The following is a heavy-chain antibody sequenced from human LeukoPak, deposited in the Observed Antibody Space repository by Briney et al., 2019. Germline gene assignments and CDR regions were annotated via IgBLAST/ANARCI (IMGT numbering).Heavy chain of an antibody. CDR2: INPGGSSI. CDR1: GFTFSSYW. J-gene: IGHJ4*02. CDR3: ARSNQADDY. V-gene: IGHV3-74*01. Sequence: GGSLRLSCAASGFTFSSYWMHWVRQVPGKGLVWVARINPGGSSITYADSVKGRFTISRDNAKSTLYLQMDSLRAEDTGVYYCARSNQADDYWGQGTLVTVSS. D-gene: IGHD1-14*01.